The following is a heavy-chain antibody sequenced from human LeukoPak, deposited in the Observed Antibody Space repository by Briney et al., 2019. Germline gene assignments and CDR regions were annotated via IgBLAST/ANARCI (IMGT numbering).Heavy chain of an antibody. CDR2: GGNSGGT. Sequence: SETLSLTCAVYGGSLNGYYWSWIRQPPGKGLEWIGEGGNSGGTKFNPSLKSRVTISADTSKNQFSLKLSSVTAADTAVYYCARHFPGRRHSGYDYVFDYWGQGTLVTVSS. V-gene: IGHV4-34*01. J-gene: IGHJ4*02. D-gene: IGHD5-12*01. CDR1: GGSLNGYY. CDR3: ARHFPGRRHSGYDYVFDY.